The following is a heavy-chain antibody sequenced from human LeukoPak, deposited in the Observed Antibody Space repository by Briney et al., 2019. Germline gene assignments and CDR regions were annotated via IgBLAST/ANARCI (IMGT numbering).Heavy chain of an antibody. Sequence: GGSLRLSCAASGFTFSSYGMHWVRQAPGKGLEWVSSISSSSSYIYYADSVKGRFTISRDNAKNSLYLQMNSLRAEDTAVYYCARVSSSSWYQLDYWGQGTLVTVSS. V-gene: IGHV3-21*01. CDR1: GFTFSSYG. D-gene: IGHD6-13*01. CDR2: ISSSSSYI. CDR3: ARVSSSSWYQLDY. J-gene: IGHJ4*02.